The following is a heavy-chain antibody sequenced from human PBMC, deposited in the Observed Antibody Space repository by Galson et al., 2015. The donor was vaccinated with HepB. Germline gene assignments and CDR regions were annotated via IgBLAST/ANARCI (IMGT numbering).Heavy chain of an antibody. V-gene: IGHV3-23*01. CDR1: GFSFDTYA. CDR3: AKDPDFDFYSEKSTTFDY. J-gene: IGHJ4*02. D-gene: IGHD3-3*01. Sequence: SLRLSCAASGFSFDTYAMSWVRQAPGKGLGWVSSISGGGHNTYYADAVRGRFTISRDNSNNTVYLQMNSLRGEDTAMYYCAKDPDFDFYSEKSTTFDYCGRGTLVTVSS. CDR2: ISGGGHNT.